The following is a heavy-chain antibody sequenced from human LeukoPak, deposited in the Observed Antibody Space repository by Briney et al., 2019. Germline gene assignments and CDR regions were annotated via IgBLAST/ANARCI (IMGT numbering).Heavy chain of an antibody. J-gene: IGHJ4*02. D-gene: IGHD3-22*01. CDR3: ARGPWYDSSGYLDFDY. V-gene: IGHV1-2*06. Sequence: GASVKVSCKASGYTFTGYYMHWGRQAPGQGLEWMGRINPNSGGTNYAQKFQGRVTMTRDTSISTAYMELSRLRSDDTAVYYCARGPWYDSSGYLDFDYWGQGTLVTVSS. CDR1: GYTFTGYY. CDR2: INPNSGGT.